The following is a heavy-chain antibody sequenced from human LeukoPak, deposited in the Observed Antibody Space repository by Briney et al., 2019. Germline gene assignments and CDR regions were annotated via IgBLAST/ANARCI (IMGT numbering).Heavy chain of an antibody. CDR2: IYYSGST. D-gene: IGHD3-3*01. J-gene: IGHJ3*02. CDR3: ARESYYDFWSGSAFDI. CDR1: GGSISSYY. V-gene: IGHV4-59*01. Sequence: SSETLSLTCTVSGGSISSYYWSWIRQPPGKGLEWLGYIYYSGSTNYNPSLKSRVTISVDTSKNQFSLKLSSVTAADTAVYYCARESYYDFWSGSAFDIWGQGTMVTVSS.